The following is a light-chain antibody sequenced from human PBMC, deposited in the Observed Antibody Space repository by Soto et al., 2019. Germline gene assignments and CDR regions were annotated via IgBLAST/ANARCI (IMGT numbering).Light chain of an antibody. CDR3: LQHDSFPPT. J-gene: IGKJ5*01. CDR2: AAS. CDR1: QDIGNH. Sequence: DIQMTQSPSAMSASVGDRVTISCRASQDIGNHLAWFQQKPGKVPQRLIYAASSLQTGVPSRFSGSGSGTDFTLTINSLQPEDLATYYCLQHDSFPPTFGQGTRLEIK. V-gene: IGKV1-17*03.